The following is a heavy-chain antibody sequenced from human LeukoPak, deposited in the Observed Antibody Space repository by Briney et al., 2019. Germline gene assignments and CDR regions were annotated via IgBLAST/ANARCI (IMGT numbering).Heavy chain of an antibody. J-gene: IGHJ6*02. V-gene: IGHV1-46*01. CDR3: ARDRPGYYYGMDV. D-gene: IGHD3-10*01. Sequence: ASVKVSCKASGYTFTSYYMHWVRQAPGQGLEWMGIINPSGGSTSYAQKFQGRVTMTGDTSTSTVYMELSSLRSEDTAVYYCARDRPGYYYGMDVWGQGTTVTVSS. CDR2: INPSGGST. CDR1: GYTFTSYY.